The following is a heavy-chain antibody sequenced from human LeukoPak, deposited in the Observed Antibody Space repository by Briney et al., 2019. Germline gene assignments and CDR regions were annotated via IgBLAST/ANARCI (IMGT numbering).Heavy chain of an antibody. V-gene: IGHV3-30-3*01. Sequence: GGSLRLSCAASGFTFSSYAMHWVRQAPGKGLEWVAVISYDGSNKYYADSVKGRFTISRDNSKNTLYLQMNSLRAEDTAVYYCAKDKGFWSGYLDYWGQGTLVTVSS. J-gene: IGHJ4*02. CDR2: ISYDGSNK. D-gene: IGHD3-3*01. CDR1: GFTFSSYA. CDR3: AKDKGFWSGYLDY.